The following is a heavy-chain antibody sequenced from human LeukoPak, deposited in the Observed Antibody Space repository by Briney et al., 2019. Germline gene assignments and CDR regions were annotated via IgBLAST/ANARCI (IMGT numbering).Heavy chain of an antibody. CDR2: IYYSGST. CDR1: GGSISSYY. D-gene: IGHD3-10*01. Sequence: SETLSLTCTVSGGSISSYYWSWIRQPPGKGLEWIGYIYYSGSTNYNPSLKSRVTISVDTSKNQFSLKLSSVTAADTAVYYCARGRLTMVRGVPNYFDYWGQGTLVTVSS. J-gene: IGHJ4*02. CDR3: ARGRLTMVRGVPNYFDY. V-gene: IGHV4-59*01.